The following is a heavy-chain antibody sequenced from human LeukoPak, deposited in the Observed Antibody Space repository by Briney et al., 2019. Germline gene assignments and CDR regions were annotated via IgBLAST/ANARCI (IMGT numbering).Heavy chain of an antibody. CDR1: GYTFTSYH. CDR2: INPSGGST. D-gene: IGHD3-10*01. V-gene: IGHV1-46*01. CDR3: ARDGAITMVRGVPHPLY. Sequence: ASVKVSCKASGYTFTSYHMHWVRQAPGQGLEWMGIINPSGGSTSYAQKFQGRVTMTRDMSTSTVYMELSSLRSEDTAVYYCARDGAITMVRGVPHPLYWGQGTLVTVSS. J-gene: IGHJ4*02.